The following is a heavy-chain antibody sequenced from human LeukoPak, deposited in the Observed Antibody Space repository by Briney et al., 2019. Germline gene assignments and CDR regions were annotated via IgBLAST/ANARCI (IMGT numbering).Heavy chain of an antibody. CDR3: AREGGYGSGSYLDN. D-gene: IGHD3-10*01. J-gene: IGHJ4*02. CDR1: GFTFNNYA. CDR2: TSDDGSNR. Sequence: ERSLRPSCAASGFTFNNYAMQWVRQAPGKGLEWVAVTSDDGSNRYYADSVKGRFTISRDNSKNTLYLQLNSLRAEDTAVYYCAREGGYGSGSYLDNWGQGTLVTVSS. V-gene: IGHV3-30-3*01.